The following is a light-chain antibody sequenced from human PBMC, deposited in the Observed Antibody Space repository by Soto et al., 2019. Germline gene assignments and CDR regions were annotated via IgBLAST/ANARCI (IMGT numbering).Light chain of an antibody. CDR1: QGVSTY. CDR3: QQYNNWPPWT. CDR2: GAS. Sequence: EIVLPRSPATLSLSPGERATVSFSASQGVSTYIAWYQQRPGQAPRLLIYGASTRATGIPARFSGSGSGTEFTLTISSLQSEDFAVYYCQQYNNWPPWTFGQGTKVDIK. V-gene: IGKV3-15*01. J-gene: IGKJ1*01.